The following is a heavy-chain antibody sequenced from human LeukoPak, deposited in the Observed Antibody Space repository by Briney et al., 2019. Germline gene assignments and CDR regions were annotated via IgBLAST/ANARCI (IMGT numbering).Heavy chain of an antibody. CDR2: ISYDGSNT. Sequence: QPGGSLRLSCAASGFTFSYYAMHWVRQAPGKGLEWVALISYDGSNTYYADSVKGRFTISRDNSKNTLYLQMNSLRAEDTAVYYCAKDGSIAVAGLKYFDYWGQGTLVTVSS. J-gene: IGHJ4*02. V-gene: IGHV3-30-3*01. D-gene: IGHD6-19*01. CDR3: AKDGSIAVAGLKYFDY. CDR1: GFTFSYYA.